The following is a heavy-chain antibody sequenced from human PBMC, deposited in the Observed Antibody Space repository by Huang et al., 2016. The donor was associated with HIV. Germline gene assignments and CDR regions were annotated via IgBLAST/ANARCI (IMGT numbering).Heavy chain of an antibody. Sequence: QAQLVQSGAAVMKPGSSVRVSCKASGVSFSDYAFSWVRRAPGQGLGWMGGIIPIFGLTNYAPRLQGRVTISADKSSNTVYLELTSLRSGDTAVYYCAREGQNWLGKPFGALAFWGQGTEVIVSS. CDR2: IIPIFGLT. V-gene: IGHV1-69*10. J-gene: IGHJ4*03. CDR1: GVSFSDYA. D-gene: IGHD3-16*01. CDR3: AREGQNWLGKPFGALAF.